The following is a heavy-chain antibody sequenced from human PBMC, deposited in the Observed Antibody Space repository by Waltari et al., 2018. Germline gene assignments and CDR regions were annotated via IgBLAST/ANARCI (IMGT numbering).Heavy chain of an antibody. J-gene: IGHJ5*02. D-gene: IGHD6-19*01. CDR3: AREALSKQWLVGWFDP. CDR1: GFTFSSYW. CDR2: INSDGSST. Sequence: EVQLVESGGGLVQPGGSLRLSCAASGFTFSSYWMHWVRQAPGKGLVWVSRINSDGSSTSYADSVKGRFTISRDNAKNTLYLQMNRLRAEDTAVYYCAREALSKQWLVGWFDPWGQGTLVTVSS. V-gene: IGHV3-74*01.